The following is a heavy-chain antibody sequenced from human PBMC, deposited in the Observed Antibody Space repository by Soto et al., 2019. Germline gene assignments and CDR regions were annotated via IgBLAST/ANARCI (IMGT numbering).Heavy chain of an antibody. V-gene: IGHV3-23*01. Sequence: EVQLSESGGGLVQPGGSLRLSCAGSGFTFSDYAMSWVRQAPGKGLEWVSGIGGSGASTYYSDSVKGRFTISRDNSKNTLFLQMNSLRADDTAVYYCAKGYRHGRFDFWGQGTLVTVSS. J-gene: IGHJ4*02. CDR3: AKGYRHGRFDF. CDR1: GFTFSDYA. CDR2: IGGSGAST. D-gene: IGHD5-18*01.